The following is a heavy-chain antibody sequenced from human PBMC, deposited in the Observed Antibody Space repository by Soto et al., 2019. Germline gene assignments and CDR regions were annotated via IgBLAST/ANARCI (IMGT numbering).Heavy chain of an antibody. J-gene: IGHJ5*02. V-gene: IGHV4-59*01. CDR2: TYHSGIT. Sequence: SETLSLTCTVSGGSMNTYYWSWIRQPPGKGLEWIGYTYHSGITNYNPSLKSRVNILVDTSKNQFSLTVTSVTAVDTAVYYCARGSTRFDPWGQGTLVTVSS. D-gene: IGHD2-2*01. CDR3: ARGSTRFDP. CDR1: GGSMNTYY.